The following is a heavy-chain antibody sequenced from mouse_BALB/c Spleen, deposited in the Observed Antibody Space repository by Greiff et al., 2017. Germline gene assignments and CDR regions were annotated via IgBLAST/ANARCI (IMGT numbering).Heavy chain of an antibody. J-gene: IGHJ3*01. D-gene: IGHD1-1*01. CDR2: ISDGGSYT. CDR3: AREDYGFFAY. Sequence: EVKLVESGGGLVKPGGSLKLSCAASGFTFSDYYMYWVRQTPEKRLEWVATISDGGSYTYYPDSVKGRFTISRDNAKNNLYLQMSSLKSEDTAMYYCAREDYGFFAYWGQGTLVTVSA. V-gene: IGHV5-4*02. CDR1: GFTFSDYY.